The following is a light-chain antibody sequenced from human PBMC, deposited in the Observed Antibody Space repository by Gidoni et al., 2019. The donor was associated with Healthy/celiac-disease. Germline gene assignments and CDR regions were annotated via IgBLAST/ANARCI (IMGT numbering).Light chain of an antibody. CDR2: LGS. CDR3: MQALQTPRT. V-gene: IGKV2-28*01. CDR1: QSLLHSNGYNY. J-gene: IGKJ1*01. Sequence: DIVMTQSPLSLPVTPGEPASISCRSSQSLLHSNGYNYLDWYLQKPGKSQQLLIYLGSNRASGVPDRVSGSGSGTDFTLKISRVEAEDVGVYYCMQALQTPRTFGQGTKVEIK.